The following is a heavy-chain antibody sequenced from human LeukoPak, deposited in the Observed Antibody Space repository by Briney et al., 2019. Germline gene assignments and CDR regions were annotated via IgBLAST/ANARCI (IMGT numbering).Heavy chain of an antibody. V-gene: IGHV3-48*02. Sequence: GGSLRLSCAASGFTFSTYSMNWVRQAPGKGLEWVSYISSSSRNIYYADSVKGRFTISRDNAQNSLYLQMNSLRDEDTAVYYCARGTPYDYGDYFDYWDQGTLVTVSS. CDR3: ARGTPYDYGDYFDY. J-gene: IGHJ4*02. CDR1: GFTFSTYS. CDR2: ISSSSRNI. D-gene: IGHD4-17*01.